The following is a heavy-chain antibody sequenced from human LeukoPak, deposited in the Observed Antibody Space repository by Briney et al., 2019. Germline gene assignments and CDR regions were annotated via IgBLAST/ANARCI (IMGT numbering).Heavy chain of an antibody. V-gene: IGHV1-2*02. Sequence: ASVKVSCKASRYTFTGYYMHCGRQAPGQGLECMGWINPNGGATNYAQRFEGRVTMTRDRSMSTAYMEVRRLRSHHSAVYCCARAAVPPLPYFDYWGQGTLVTVSS. CDR1: RYTFTGYY. D-gene: IGHD4-17*01. J-gene: IGHJ4*02. CDR2: INPNGGAT. CDR3: ARAAVPPLPYFDY.